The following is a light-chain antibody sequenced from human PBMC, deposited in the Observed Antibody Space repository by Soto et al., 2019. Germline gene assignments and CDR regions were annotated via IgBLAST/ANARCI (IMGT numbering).Light chain of an antibody. Sequence: QSALTQPRSVSGSPGQSVTISCTGTSSDVGGYNYVSWYQQHPGKAPKLMIYDVSMRPSGVPDRFSGSKPGNTASLTISGLQAEDEADYYCCSYAGSLVVFGGGTKLTVL. CDR1: SSDVGGYNY. CDR3: CSYAGSLVV. V-gene: IGLV2-11*01. CDR2: DVS. J-gene: IGLJ2*01.